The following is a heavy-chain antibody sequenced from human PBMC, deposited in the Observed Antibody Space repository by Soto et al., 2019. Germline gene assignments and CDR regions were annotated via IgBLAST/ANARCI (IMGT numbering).Heavy chain of an antibody. CDR3: ASRYCSSTSCLTDYYYYGMDV. Sequence: SVKVSCKASGGTFSSYAISWVRQAPGQGLEWMGGIIPIFGTANYAQKFQGRVTITADKSTSTAYMELSSLRSEDTAVYYCASRYCSSTSCLTDYYYYGMDVSGQGTTVTVSS. V-gene: IGHV1-69*06. D-gene: IGHD2-2*01. CDR2: IIPIFGTA. CDR1: GGTFSSYA. J-gene: IGHJ6*02.